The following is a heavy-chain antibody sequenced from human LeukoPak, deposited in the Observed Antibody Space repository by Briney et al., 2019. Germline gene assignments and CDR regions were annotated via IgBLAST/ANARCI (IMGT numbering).Heavy chain of an antibody. V-gene: IGHV3-48*04. D-gene: IGHD2-2*02. J-gene: IGHJ6*03. CDR3: ARITISSDYYYMDV. CDR2: ISSSGTTI. CDR1: GFTFSSYW. Sequence: PGGSLRLSCAASGFTFSSYWLTWVRQAPGKGLEWVSYISSSGTTIYYADSVKGRFSISRDNAKNSLYLQLNSLRAEDTAVYYCARITISSDYYYMDVWGKGTTVTISS.